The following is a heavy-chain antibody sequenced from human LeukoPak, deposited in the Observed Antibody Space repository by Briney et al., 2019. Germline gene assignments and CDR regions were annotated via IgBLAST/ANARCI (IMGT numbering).Heavy chain of an antibody. CDR3: ARGGGY. CDR1: GFTFSSHW. V-gene: IGHV3-7*01. J-gene: IGHJ4*02. Sequence: GGSLRLSCAASGFTFSSHWMSWVRQAPGKGLEWVANIKQDGSEKYYVDSVQGRFTISRDNAKSSLYLQMNSLRGEDTAVYCCARGGGYWGQGTLVTVSS. CDR2: IKQDGSEK. D-gene: IGHD3-10*01.